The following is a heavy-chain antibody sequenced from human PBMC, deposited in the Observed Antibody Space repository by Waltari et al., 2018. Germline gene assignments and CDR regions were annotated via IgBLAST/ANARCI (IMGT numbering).Heavy chain of an antibody. V-gene: IGHV4-61*02. CDR1: GGSISSGSYY. J-gene: IGHJ4*02. CDR3: ARERVLQFLDYRVYFDY. D-gene: IGHD3-3*01. CDR2: IYTSGST. Sequence: QVQLQESGPGLVKPSQTLSLTCTVSGGSISSGSYYWSWIRQPAGKGLEWIGRIYTSGSTNYNPSLKSRVTISVDTSKNQFSLKLSSVTAADTAVYYCARERVLQFLDYRVYFDYWGQGTLVTVSS.